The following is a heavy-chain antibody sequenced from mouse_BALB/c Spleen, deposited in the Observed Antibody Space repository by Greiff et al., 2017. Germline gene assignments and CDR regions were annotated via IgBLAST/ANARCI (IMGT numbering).Heavy chain of an antibody. CDR2: IYPGNSDT. D-gene: IGHD2-1*01. J-gene: IGHJ4*01. V-gene: IGHV1-5*01. CDR1: GYTFTSYW. Sequence: VQLQQSGTVLARPGASVKMSCKASGYTFTSYWMHWVKQRPGQGLEWIGAIYPGNSDTSYNQKFKGKAKLTAVTSTSTAYMELSSLTTEDSAVYYYSRASYGNYAMDYWGQGTSVTVSS. CDR3: SRASYGNYAMDY.